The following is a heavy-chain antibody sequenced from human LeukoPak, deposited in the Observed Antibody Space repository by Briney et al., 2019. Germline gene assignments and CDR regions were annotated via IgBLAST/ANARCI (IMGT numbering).Heavy chain of an antibody. Sequence: ASVKVSCKASGYTFTGYYMHWVRQAPGQGLEWMGWISPNSGGTNYAQKFQGRVTMTRDTSISTAYMELSRLRSDDTAVYYCARDEDTAMANPFDYWGQGTLVTVSS. V-gene: IGHV1-2*02. CDR1: GYTFTGYY. CDR3: ARDEDTAMANPFDY. J-gene: IGHJ4*02. CDR2: ISPNSGGT. D-gene: IGHD5-18*01.